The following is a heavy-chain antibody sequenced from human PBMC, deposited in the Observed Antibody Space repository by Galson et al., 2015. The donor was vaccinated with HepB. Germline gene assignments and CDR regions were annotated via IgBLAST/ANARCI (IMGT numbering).Heavy chain of an antibody. CDR1: GGSISSYY. Sequence: SETLSLTCTVSGGSISSYYWSWIRQPPGKGLEWIGYIYYSGSTNYNPSLKSRVTISVDTSKNQFSLKLSSVTAADTAVYYCARMATQGGFYYYYYGMDVWGQGTTVTVSS. J-gene: IGHJ6*02. CDR2: IYYSGST. CDR3: ARMATQGGFYYYYYGMDV. D-gene: IGHD5-24*01. V-gene: IGHV4-59*01.